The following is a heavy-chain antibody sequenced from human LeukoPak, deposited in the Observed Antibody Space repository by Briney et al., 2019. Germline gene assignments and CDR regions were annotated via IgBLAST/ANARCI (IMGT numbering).Heavy chain of an antibody. CDR3: AKERYYYDSSGYSSPFDY. D-gene: IGHD3-22*01. CDR2: ISGSGGST. Sequence: GGTLRLSCAASGFTFSSYGMSWVRQAPGKGLEWVSAISGSGGSTYYADSVKGRFTISRDNSKNTLYLQMNSLRAEDTAVYYCAKERYYYDSSGYSSPFDYWGQGTLVTVSS. V-gene: IGHV3-23*01. J-gene: IGHJ4*02. CDR1: GFTFSSYG.